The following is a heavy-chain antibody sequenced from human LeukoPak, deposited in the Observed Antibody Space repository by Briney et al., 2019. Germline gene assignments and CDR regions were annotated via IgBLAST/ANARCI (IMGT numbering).Heavy chain of an antibody. D-gene: IGHD3-10*01. J-gene: IGHJ4*02. Sequence: PGGSLRLSCAASGFTFSDHYMSCIRQAPGKGLEWVSYISDSSRYTHFADSVKGRFTISRNNAKNSLYLQMNSLRAEDTAVYYCARSYYGSQGIFDYWGQGTLVTVSS. V-gene: IGHV3-11*03. CDR3: ARSYYGSQGIFDY. CDR1: GFTFSDHY. CDR2: ISDSSRYT.